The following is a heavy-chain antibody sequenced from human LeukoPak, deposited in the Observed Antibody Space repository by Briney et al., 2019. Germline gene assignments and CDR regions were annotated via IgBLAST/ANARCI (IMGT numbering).Heavy chain of an antibody. J-gene: IGHJ1*01. CDR2: IQQHGSET. V-gene: IGHV3-7*01. Sequence: ANIQQHGSETYYGDSVKGRFTISRDNAKNSLYLQMHSLRAEDTAVYYCAIYSSSNGREFQYWGQGTLVTVSS. CDR3: AIYSSSNGREFQY. D-gene: IGHD2-2*01.